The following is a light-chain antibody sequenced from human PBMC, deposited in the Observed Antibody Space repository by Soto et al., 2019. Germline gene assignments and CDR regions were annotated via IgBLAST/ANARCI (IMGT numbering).Light chain of an antibody. Sequence: VLPQSPDTLSVSPGERATLSCRASQSVSKLLTWYQQKPGQPPSLLMYDISTRAAGIPARFSGSGSGTDFTLTISSLEPEDFAVYFCQQCTNGPPCTFGQGTKLDIK. CDR3: QQCTNGPPCT. V-gene: IGKV3-11*01. CDR1: QSVSKL. J-gene: IGKJ2*02. CDR2: DIS.